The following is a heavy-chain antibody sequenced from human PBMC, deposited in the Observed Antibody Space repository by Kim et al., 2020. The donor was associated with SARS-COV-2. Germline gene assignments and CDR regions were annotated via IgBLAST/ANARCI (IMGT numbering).Heavy chain of an antibody. V-gene: IGHV4-39*02. D-gene: IGHD2-2*01. J-gene: IGHJ4*02. CDR3: AKYQTSTMLDY. CDR1: GASISTPNFY. Sequence: SETLSLTCSVSGASISTPNFYWGWVRQPPGKGPEWIGTIHYGGSTNYNPSLKSRVTISEDTSKNHFFLKVTSVTAADTAMYYCAKYQTSTMLDYWGQGTLVTVSS. CDR2: IHYGGST.